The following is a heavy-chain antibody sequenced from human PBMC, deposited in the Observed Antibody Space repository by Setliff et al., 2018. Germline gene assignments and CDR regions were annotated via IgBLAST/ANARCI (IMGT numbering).Heavy chain of an antibody. J-gene: IGHJ6*02. CDR3: AREETLGATLYYYGMDV. CDR1: GYTFTSYD. D-gene: IGHD1-26*01. CDR2: MNPNSGNT. Sequence: ASVKVSCKASGYTFTSYDINWVRQAAGQGLEWMGWMNPNSGNTGYAQKFQGRVTMTRNTSISTAYMELSSLRSEDTAVYHCAREETLGATLYYYGMDVWGQGTTVTVSS. V-gene: IGHV1-8*01.